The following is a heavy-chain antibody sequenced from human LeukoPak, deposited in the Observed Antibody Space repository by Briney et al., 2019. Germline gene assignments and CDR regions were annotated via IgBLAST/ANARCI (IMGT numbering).Heavy chain of an antibody. CDR1: GFTFSSYA. D-gene: IGHD4-17*01. V-gene: IGHV3-23*01. Sequence: GGSLRLSCAASGFTFSSYAMNWVRQAPGKGLEWVSVISGSGGSTYYADSVKGRFTMSRDNSKNTLYLQMNSLRAKDTAVYYCAKERGNGVRGAFDIWGQGTMVTVSS. CDR2: ISGSGGST. J-gene: IGHJ3*02. CDR3: AKERGNGVRGAFDI.